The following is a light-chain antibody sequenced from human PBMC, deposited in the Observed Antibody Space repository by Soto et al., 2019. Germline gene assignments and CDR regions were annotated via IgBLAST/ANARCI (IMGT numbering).Light chain of an antibody. CDR1: SGHSSYA. CDR3: QTWGTGIPV. V-gene: IGLV4-69*02. Sequence: QLVLTQSPSASASLGASVKLTCTLSSGHSSYAIAWHQQQPEKGPRYLMKINSDGSHSKGDGLPDRFSGSSSGAERYLAISSLQSEDEAEYYCQTWGTGIPVFGGGTQLTVL. CDR2: INSDGSH. J-gene: IGLJ2*01.